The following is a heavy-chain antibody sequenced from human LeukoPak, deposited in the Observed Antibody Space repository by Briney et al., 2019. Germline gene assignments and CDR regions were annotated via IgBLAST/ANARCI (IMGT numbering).Heavy chain of an antibody. CDR1: GGSISSGGYY. J-gene: IGHJ6*02. CDR3: ARDTRWFGPGYYYYYGMDV. Sequence: PSETLSLTCTVSGGSISSGGYYWSWIRQPPGKGLEWIGYIYHSGSTYYNPSLKSRVTISVDTSKNQFSLKLSSVTAADTAVYYCARDTRWFGPGYYYYYGMDVWGQGTTVTVSS. V-gene: IGHV4-30-2*05. CDR2: IYHSGST. D-gene: IGHD3-10*01.